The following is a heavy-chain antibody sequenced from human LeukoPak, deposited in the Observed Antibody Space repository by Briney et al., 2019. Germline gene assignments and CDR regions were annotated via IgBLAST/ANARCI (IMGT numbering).Heavy chain of an antibody. J-gene: IGHJ4*02. CDR3: ARDIFSDGSVLDHSSFDS. Sequence: GPSVKVSCKASGYTFSTYDTNWFRQASGQGLEWRRWMSPNSGNAGFPQKFQDRVTMTRDTSISTAYMELTSLNSEDTAVYYCARDIFSDGSVLDHSSFDSWGQGTLVTVSS. CDR1: GYTFSTYD. V-gene: IGHV1-8*01. D-gene: IGHD3-22*01. CDR2: MSPNSGNA.